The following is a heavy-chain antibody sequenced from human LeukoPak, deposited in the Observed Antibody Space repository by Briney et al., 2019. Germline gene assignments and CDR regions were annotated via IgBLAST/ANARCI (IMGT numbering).Heavy chain of an antibody. CDR3: ARDSPSHYYGMDV. CDR2: IIPIFGTA. V-gene: IGHV1-69*13. CDR1: GGTFSSYA. Sequence: SVKVSCKASGGTFSSYAICWVRQAPGQGLEWMGGIIPIFGTANYAQKSQGRVTITADESTSTAYMELSSLRSEDTAVYYCARDSPSHYYGMDVWGKGTTVTVSS. D-gene: IGHD2-2*01. J-gene: IGHJ6*04.